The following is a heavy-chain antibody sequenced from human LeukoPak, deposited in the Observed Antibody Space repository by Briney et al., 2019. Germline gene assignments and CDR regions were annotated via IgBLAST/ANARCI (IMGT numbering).Heavy chain of an antibody. V-gene: IGHV4-59*01. CDR1: GGSISSYY. Sequence: PSETLSLTCTLSGGSISSYYWSWIRQPPGKGLKWIGNIYYSGYTTYSPSLRSRVTISVDTSKNQFSLKLSSVTAADTAVYFCARQPPNTASFDYWGPGTLVTVSS. D-gene: IGHD2-21*02. CDR2: IYYSGYT. J-gene: IGHJ4*02. CDR3: ARQPPNTASFDY.